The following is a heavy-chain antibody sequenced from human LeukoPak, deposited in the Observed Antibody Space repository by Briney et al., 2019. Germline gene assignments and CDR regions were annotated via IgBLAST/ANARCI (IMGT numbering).Heavy chain of an antibody. CDR2: IYSGGTT. V-gene: IGHV3-53*01. J-gene: IGHJ4*02. CDR1: GFTVSSNY. D-gene: IGHD2-2*01. CDR3: ARGSSRAFDY. Sequence: GGSLRLSCAASGFTVSSNYMSWVRQAPGKGLEWVSVIYSGGTTNHADSVKGRFTVSRDNSKNTLYLQMNRLRAEDTAVYFCARGSSRAFDYWGQGTLVTVSS.